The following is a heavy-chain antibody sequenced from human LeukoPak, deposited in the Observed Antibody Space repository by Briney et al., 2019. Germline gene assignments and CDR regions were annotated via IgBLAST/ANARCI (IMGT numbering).Heavy chain of an antibody. J-gene: IGHJ3*02. D-gene: IGHD3-22*01. CDR1: GFTFSGYE. Sequence: HTGGSLRLSCAASGFTFSGYEMNWVRQAPGKGLEWVSYISISGTSMYYADSVKGRFTISRDNSKTSLYLQMSSLRAEDTAVYYCARVGSSGYHYNAFDIWGQGTMVTVSS. CDR3: ARVGSSGYHYNAFDI. CDR2: ISISGTSM. V-gene: IGHV3-48*03.